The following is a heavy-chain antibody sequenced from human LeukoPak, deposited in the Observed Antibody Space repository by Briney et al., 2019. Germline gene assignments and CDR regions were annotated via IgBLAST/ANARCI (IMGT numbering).Heavy chain of an antibody. Sequence: SQALSLTCTVSGGSISSGSYYWSWIRQPPGKGLEWIGYIYYSGSTNYNPSLKGRVTISVDTSKNQFSLKLSSVTAADTAVYYCARSLRFSPRGYFDLWGRGTLVTVSS. V-gene: IGHV4-61*01. D-gene: IGHD4-17*01. CDR2: IYYSGST. CDR3: ARSLRFSPRGYFDL. CDR1: GGSISSGSYY. J-gene: IGHJ2*01.